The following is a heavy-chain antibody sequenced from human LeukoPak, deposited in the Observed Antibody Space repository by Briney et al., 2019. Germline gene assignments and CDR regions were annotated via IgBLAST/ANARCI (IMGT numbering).Heavy chain of an antibody. D-gene: IGHD2-8*02. CDR2: IKPDGSVV. CDR1: GFTFNMYW. Sequence: GGSLRLSCAATGFTFNMYWMNWVRQAPGKGLEWVANIKPDGSVVYYADSVKGRFTVSRDNAKNSLYLQMNSLRAEDTAVYYCAATGSAWGGFDYWGQGTLVTVSS. V-gene: IGHV3-7*01. J-gene: IGHJ4*02. CDR3: AATGSAWGGFDY.